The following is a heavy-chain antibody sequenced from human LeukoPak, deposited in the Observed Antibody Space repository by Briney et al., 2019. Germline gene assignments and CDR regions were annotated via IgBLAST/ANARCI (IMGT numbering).Heavy chain of an antibody. CDR3: ARDMGPMVAAGVRSSGSW. D-gene: IGHD2-15*01. CDR1: GYTFTSYA. CDR2: INTNTGNP. Sequence: GASVKVSCKASGYTFTSYAMNWVRQAPGQGLEWMGWINTNTGNPTYAQGFTGRFVFSLDTSVSTAYLQISSLKAEDTAVYYCARDMGPMVAAGVRSSGSWWGQGTLVTVSS. V-gene: IGHV7-4-1*02. J-gene: IGHJ4*02.